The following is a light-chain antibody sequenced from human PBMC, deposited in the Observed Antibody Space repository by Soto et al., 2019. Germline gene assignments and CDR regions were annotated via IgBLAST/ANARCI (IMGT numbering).Light chain of an antibody. CDR1: QSVSNNY. CDR3: QQYGSSGT. J-gene: IGKJ1*01. V-gene: IGKV3-20*01. Sequence: EIVLTKSPGTLSLSPGERATLSCRASQSVSNNYLAWYQQKPGQAPRLLIYGASNRATGIPDRFSGSGSGTDFTLTISRLEPENFEVYYCQQYGSSGTFGQGPKVEI. CDR2: GAS.